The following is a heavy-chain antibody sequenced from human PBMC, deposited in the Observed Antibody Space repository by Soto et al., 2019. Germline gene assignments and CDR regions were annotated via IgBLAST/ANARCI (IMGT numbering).Heavy chain of an antibody. V-gene: IGHV1-69*13. J-gene: IGHJ6*02. CDR2: IIPIFGTA. CDR3: ARDRGAFYGDYVYYYYGMDV. Sequence: ASVEVSCKASGGTFSSCAMSWVRLAPGQGLEWMGGIIPIFGTANYAQKFQGRVTITADESTSTAYMELSSLRSEDTAVYYCARDRGAFYGDYVYYYYGMDVWGQGTTVTVSS. D-gene: IGHD4-17*01. CDR1: GGTFSSCA.